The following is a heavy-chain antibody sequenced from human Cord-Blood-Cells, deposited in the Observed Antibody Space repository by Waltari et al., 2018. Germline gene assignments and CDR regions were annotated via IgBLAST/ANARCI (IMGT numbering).Heavy chain of an antibody. CDR3: AKSGEDAFDI. D-gene: IGHD3-10*01. V-gene: IGHV3-30*18. CDR2: ISYDGSNK. CDR1: GFTFSSYG. Sequence: QVQLVESGGGVVQPGRSLRLSCAASGFTFSSYGMHWVRQAPGKGLEWVAVISYDGSNKYYADSVKCRFTISRDNSKNTLYLQMNSLRAEDTAVYYCAKSGEDAFDIWGQGTMVTVSS. J-gene: IGHJ3*02.